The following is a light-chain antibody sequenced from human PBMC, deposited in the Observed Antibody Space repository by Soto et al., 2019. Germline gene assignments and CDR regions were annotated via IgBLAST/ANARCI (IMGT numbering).Light chain of an antibody. CDR1: NIGSKS. Sequence: SYELTQPPSVSVAPGKTARITCGENNIGSKSVHWYQQKPGQAPVLVIYYDSDRPSGIPERFSGSNSGNTATLTISRVEAGDEADYYCQVWDSSSDHSHAVFGGGTQLTVL. CDR2: YDS. CDR3: QVWDSSSDHSHAV. V-gene: IGLV3-21*04. J-gene: IGLJ7*01.